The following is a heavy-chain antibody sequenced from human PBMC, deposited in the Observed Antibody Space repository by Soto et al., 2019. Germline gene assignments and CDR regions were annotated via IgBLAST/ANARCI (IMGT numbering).Heavy chain of an antibody. Sequence: QFQLVQTGAEVKKPGASVKVSCKASGYNCTRFGISWVRQATGHGLEWMGWMGAHSGHTRQAQKFQGRHTMTTDACINTAYIDLRSLTSDDTALYYSWGEAQHLAHEDYYQFRGIDVWGQGTTVIVSS. CDR2: MGAHSGHT. CDR1: GYNCTRFG. V-gene: IGHV1-18*01. CDR3: WGEAQHLAHEDYYQFRGIDV. J-gene: IGHJ6*02. D-gene: IGHD3-3*02.